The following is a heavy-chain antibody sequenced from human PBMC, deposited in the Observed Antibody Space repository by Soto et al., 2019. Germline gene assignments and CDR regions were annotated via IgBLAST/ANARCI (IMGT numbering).Heavy chain of an antibody. CDR1: GYTFSAYY. J-gene: IGHJ5*02. D-gene: IGHD3-22*01. CDR3: ARYFYDSRGYPFDL. V-gene: IGHV1-2*02. Sequence: QGQLEQSGAEVKKPGASVNVSCKASGYTFSAYYMHWVRQAPGQGLEWMGYINPNGGATFYVEKFQGRVTMTRDTSSSTVYMELRRLKSDDAAVYFCARYFYDSRGYPFDLWSQGTLVTVSS. CDR2: INPNGGAT.